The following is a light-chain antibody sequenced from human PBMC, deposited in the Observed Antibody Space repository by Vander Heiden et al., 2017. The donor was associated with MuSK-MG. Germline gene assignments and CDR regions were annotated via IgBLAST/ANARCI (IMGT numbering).Light chain of an antibody. Sequence: DIQMTQSPSSLSASVGDRVTITCRASQSISGYLNWYQQKPGKAPNLVIYAVSSLQSGVPSRFSGSGSGTAFTLTISRLQPEDFAAYYCQQADSVPFTFGHGTKLDIK. CDR2: AVS. CDR3: QQADSVPFT. V-gene: IGKV1-39*01. CDR1: QSISGY. J-gene: IGKJ3*01.